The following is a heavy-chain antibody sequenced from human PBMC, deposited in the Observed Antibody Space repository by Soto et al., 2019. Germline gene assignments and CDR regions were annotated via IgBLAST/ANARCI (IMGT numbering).Heavy chain of an antibody. D-gene: IGHD3-3*01. J-gene: IGHJ3*02. Sequence: HGESLKISCKGSGYSFTSYWIGWVRQMPGKGLEWMGIIYPGDSDTRYSPSFQGQVTISADKSISTAYLQWSSLKASDTAMYYCASRISGITIFGVVITPDAFDIWGQGTMVTVSS. V-gene: IGHV5-51*01. CDR3: ASRISGITIFGVVITPDAFDI. CDR2: IYPGDSDT. CDR1: GYSFTSYW.